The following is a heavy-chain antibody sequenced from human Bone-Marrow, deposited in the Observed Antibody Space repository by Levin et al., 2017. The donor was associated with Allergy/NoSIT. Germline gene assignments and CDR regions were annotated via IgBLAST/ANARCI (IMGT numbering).Heavy chain of an antibody. CDR3: AKDKRSGEMATGRGNFDY. CDR1: GFTFSSYG. Sequence: LTGGSLRLSCAASGFTFSSYGIHWVRQAPGKGLEWVAVISYDGSNKYYADYVKGRFTVSRDNSKNTLYLQMNSLRTDDTAVYYCAKDKRSGEMATGRGNFDYWGQGTLVTVSS. J-gene: IGHJ4*02. CDR2: ISYDGSNK. D-gene: IGHD5-24*01. V-gene: IGHV3-30*18.